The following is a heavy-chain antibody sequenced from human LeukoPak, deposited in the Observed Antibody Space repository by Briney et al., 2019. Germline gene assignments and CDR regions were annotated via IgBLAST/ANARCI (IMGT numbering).Heavy chain of an antibody. Sequence: SETLSLTCAVYGGSFSGYYWSWIRQPPGEGLEWIGEINHSGSTNYNPSLRSRVTISVDTSKNQFSLKLSSVTAADTAVYYCARGLIAARPQAFDPWGQGTLVTVSS. CDR3: ARGLIAARPQAFDP. D-gene: IGHD6-6*01. CDR1: GGSFSGYY. J-gene: IGHJ5*02. CDR2: INHSGST. V-gene: IGHV4-34*01.